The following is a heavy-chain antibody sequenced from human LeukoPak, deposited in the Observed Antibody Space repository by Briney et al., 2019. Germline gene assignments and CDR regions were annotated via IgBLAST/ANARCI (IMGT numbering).Heavy chain of an antibody. J-gene: IGHJ4*02. CDR1: GFTVSSNY. Sequence: PGGSLRLSCAASGFTVSSNYMSWVRQAPGKGLEWVSFIYNTGDTKYADSVKGRFTISRDNSKNTLSLQMNSLRADDTAVYYCARWFCTSITCYYDYWGQGTLVTVSS. V-gene: IGHV3-53*01. CDR2: IYNTGDT. D-gene: IGHD2/OR15-2a*01. CDR3: ARWFCTSITCYYDY.